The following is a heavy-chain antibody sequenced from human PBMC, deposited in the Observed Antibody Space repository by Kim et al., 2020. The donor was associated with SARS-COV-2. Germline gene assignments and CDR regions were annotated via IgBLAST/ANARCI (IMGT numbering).Heavy chain of an antibody. CDR1: GYTFTSYG. CDR2: ISAYNGNT. J-gene: IGHJ4*02. V-gene: IGHV1-18*01. Sequence: ASVKVSCKASGYTFTSYGISWVRQAPGQGLEWMGWISAYNGNTNYAQKLQGRVTMTTDTSTSTAYMELRSLRSDDTAVYYCARWLSGVATPQNDYWGQGTLVTVSS. D-gene: IGHD5-12*01. CDR3: ARWLSGVATPQNDY.